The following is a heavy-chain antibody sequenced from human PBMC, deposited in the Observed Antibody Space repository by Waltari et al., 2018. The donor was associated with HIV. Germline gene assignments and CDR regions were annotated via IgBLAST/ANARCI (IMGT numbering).Heavy chain of an antibody. D-gene: IGHD1-26*01. CDR1: GYTFTGYY. J-gene: IGHJ5*02. CDR3: ARAAAGGNWFDP. CDR2: INPSSGGT. V-gene: IGHV1-2*02. Sequence: QVQLVQSGAEVKKPGASVKVSCKASGYTFTGYYMHWVRQAPGTGLEWIGWINPSSGGTNYAQKFQGRVTMTRDTSISPAYMELSRLGSDDTAVYYCARAAAGGNWFDPWGQGTLVTVSS.